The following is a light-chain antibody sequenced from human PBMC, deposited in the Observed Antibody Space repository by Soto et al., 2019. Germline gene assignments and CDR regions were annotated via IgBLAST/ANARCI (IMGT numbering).Light chain of an antibody. Sequence: AIRMTQSPSSFSASTGDRVTITCRASQGISSYLDWYHQKPGKAPKLLIYAASTLQSGVPSRFSGSGSGTDFTLTISCLQSEDFATYYCQQYYRYPRTFGQGTKLEIK. CDR3: QQYYRYPRT. J-gene: IGKJ2*01. CDR2: AAS. CDR1: QGISSY. V-gene: IGKV1-8*01.